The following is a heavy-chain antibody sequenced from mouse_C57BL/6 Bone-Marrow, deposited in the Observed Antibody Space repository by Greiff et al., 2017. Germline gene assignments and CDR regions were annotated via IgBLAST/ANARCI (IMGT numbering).Heavy chain of an antibody. J-gene: IGHJ4*01. CDR3: ARYMANYYGNFYAMDY. CDR1: GFTFTDYY. V-gene: IGHV7-3*01. Sequence: EVQGVESGGGLVQPGGSLSLSCAASGFTFTDYYMSWVRQPPGKALEWLGFIRNKANGYTTEYSASVKGRFTISRDNSQSILYLQMNALRAEDSATYYCARYMANYYGNFYAMDYWGQGTSVTVSS. D-gene: IGHD2-1*01. CDR2: IRNKANGYTT.